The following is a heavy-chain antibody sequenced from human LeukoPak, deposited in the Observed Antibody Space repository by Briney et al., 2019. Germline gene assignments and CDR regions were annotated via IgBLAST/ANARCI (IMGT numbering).Heavy chain of an antibody. CDR2: SRNKANSYTI. J-gene: IGHJ4*02. V-gene: IGHV3-72*01. CDR1: GFTFSDYY. CDR3: ARASSSSGHFSMDY. Sequence: PGGSLRLSCAASGFTFSDYYMDWVRHTPGKGLEWVARSRNKANSYTIEYAASVKGRFTISRDDSKTSLYLQMSCLKTEDTAVYYCARASSSSGHFSMDYWGQGTLVTVSS. D-gene: IGHD3-22*01.